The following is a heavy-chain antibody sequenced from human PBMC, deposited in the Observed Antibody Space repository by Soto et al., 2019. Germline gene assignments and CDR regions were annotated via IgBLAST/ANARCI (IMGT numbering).Heavy chain of an antibody. D-gene: IGHD4-17*01. V-gene: IGHV3-23*01. Sequence: EVQLSESGVGLVKPGGSLSLSCAATGFILRPNGMSWVRQAPGKGLEWVSSIYDTGDTNYADSLKGRFTISRDNSKNTLYLQMNSLRAEDTALYYCAGHGGFSYLGQGTLVTVSS. CDR3: AGHGGFSY. J-gene: IGHJ4*02. CDR2: IYDTGDT. CDR1: GFILRPNG.